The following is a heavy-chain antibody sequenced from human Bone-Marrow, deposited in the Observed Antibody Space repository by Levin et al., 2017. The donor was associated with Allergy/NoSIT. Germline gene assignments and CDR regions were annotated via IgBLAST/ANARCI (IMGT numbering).Heavy chain of an antibody. CDR2: INAGDGSA. CDR3: ARATCSGTNCYSFEY. V-gene: IGHV1-3*01. Sequence: GESLKISCQTSGYTFTSYAIHWVRQAPGQRLEWLGWINAGDGSAQSSQKFPGRLTLTRDTSATTAYLEVSSLRSADTAMYFCARATCSGTNCYSFEYWGQGTLVTVSS. J-gene: IGHJ4*02. CDR1: GYTFTSYA. D-gene: IGHD2-2*01.